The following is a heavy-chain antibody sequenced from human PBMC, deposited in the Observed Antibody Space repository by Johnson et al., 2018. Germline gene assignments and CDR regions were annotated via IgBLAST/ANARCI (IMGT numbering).Heavy chain of an antibody. CDR2: ISGSSVFI. J-gene: IGHJ3*02. V-gene: IGHV3-48*02. Sequence: VQLVESGGGLLHPGGSLRLSCTASAFTFSTYSMNWVRQAPGKGLEWVSYISGSSVFIFYADSVKGRFTISRDNAKNSLYLQMNSLGDEDTAVYYCARDKSYAFDIWGQGTMVTVSS. CDR3: ARDKSYAFDI. CDR1: AFTFSTYS.